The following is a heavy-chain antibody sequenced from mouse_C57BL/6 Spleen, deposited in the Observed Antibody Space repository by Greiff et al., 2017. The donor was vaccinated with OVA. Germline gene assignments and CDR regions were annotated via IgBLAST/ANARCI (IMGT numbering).Heavy chain of an antibody. D-gene: IGHD2-13*01. CDR2: ISYDGSN. Sequence: EVKLMESGPGLVKPSQSLSLTCSVTGYSITSGYYWNWIRQFPGNKLEWMGYISYDGSNNYNPSLKNRISITRDTSKNQFFLKLNSVTTEDTATYYCARDADSDYFDYWGQGTTLTVSS. CDR1: GYSITSGYY. CDR3: ARDADSDYFDY. J-gene: IGHJ2*01. V-gene: IGHV3-6*01.